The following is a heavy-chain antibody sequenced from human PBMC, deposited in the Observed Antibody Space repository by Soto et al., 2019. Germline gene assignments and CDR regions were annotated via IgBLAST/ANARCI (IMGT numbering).Heavy chain of an antibody. CDR1: GFTFSSYG. D-gene: IGHD3-10*01. CDR3: AKDGQTNYYGSGTYGGMDV. V-gene: IGHV3-30*18. CDR2: ISYDGSNK. Sequence: QVLLVESGGGVVQPGRSLRLSCAASGFTFSSYGMHWVRQAPGKGLEWVAVISYDGSNKYYADYVKGRFTISRDNSKNTLYLQMNSLRAEETAVYYCAKDGQTNYYGSGTYGGMDVWGQGTTVTVSS. J-gene: IGHJ6*02.